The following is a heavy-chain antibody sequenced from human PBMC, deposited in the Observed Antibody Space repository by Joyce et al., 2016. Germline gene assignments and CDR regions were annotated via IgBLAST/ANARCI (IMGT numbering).Heavy chain of an antibody. CDR1: GYRFTSYW. Sequence: EVQLVQSGAEVKKPGESLKISCKGSGYRFTSYWIGWVRQMPGKGLEWMGVIYPDDSNTRYSPSFQGQVTISADESINTAYLQWSNLRASDTAMYFCAREGTYYSNYDFDYWGQGTLVTVSS. CDR2: IYPDDSNT. J-gene: IGHJ4*02. V-gene: IGHV5-51*01. D-gene: IGHD4-11*01. CDR3: AREGTYYSNYDFDY.